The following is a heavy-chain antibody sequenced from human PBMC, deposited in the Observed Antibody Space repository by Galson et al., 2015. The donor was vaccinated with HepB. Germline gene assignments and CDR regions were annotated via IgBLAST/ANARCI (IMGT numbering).Heavy chain of an antibody. CDR3: ARVADSDYGDHSHFDS. CDR2: ISSSTIYT. D-gene: IGHD4-17*01. J-gene: IGHJ4*02. CDR1: GFTFSDYY. V-gene: IGHV3-11*06. Sequence: SLRLSCAASGFTFSDYYMSWIRQAPGKGLEWLSYISSSTIYTNHADSVKGRFTISRDNVKNSMYLQMNRLRAEDTAVYYCARVADSDYGDHSHFDSWGQGTLVTVSS.